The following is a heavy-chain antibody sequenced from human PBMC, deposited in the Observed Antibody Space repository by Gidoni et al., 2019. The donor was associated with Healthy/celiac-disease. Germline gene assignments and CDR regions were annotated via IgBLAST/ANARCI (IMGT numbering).Heavy chain of an antibody. D-gene: IGHD5-18*01. V-gene: IGHV4-59*01. Sequence: QVQLQESCPGLVKPSETLSLTCTVSGGSISSYYWSWIRQPPGKGLEWIGYIYYSGSTNYNPSLKSRVTISVDTSKNQFSLKLSSVTAADTAVYYCARGIAMVTKFDPWGQGTLVTVSS. J-gene: IGHJ5*02. CDR3: ARGIAMVTKFDP. CDR1: GGSISSYY. CDR2: IYYSGST.